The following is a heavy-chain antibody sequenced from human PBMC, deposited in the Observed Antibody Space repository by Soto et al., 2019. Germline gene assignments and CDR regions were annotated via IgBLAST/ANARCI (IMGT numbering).Heavy chain of an antibody. J-gene: IGHJ4*02. CDR2: ISGSGGST. D-gene: IGHD3-10*01. Sequence: EVQLLESGGGLVQPGGSLRLSCAASGFTFSSYAMSWVRQAPGKGLEWVSAISGSGGSTYYADSVKGRFTISRDNSKNTLYLQMNSLRAEDTAVYYCAKTRLRAGTGLHCFDYWGQGTLVTVSS. CDR1: GFTFSSYA. CDR3: AKTRLRAGTGLHCFDY. V-gene: IGHV3-23*01.